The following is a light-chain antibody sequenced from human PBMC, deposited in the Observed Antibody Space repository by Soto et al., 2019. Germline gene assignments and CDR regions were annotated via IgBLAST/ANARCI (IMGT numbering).Light chain of an antibody. CDR2: GAS. CDR1: QSVSSSY. V-gene: IGKV3-20*01. Sequence: VLSQSPGTLSLSPGEGATLSCRASQSVSSSYLAWYQQKPGQAPRLLIYGASSRATGIPDRFSGSGSGTDLTLTISRLEPEDFAVYYCQQYGSSPLTFGGGTKV. CDR3: QQYGSSPLT. J-gene: IGKJ4*01.